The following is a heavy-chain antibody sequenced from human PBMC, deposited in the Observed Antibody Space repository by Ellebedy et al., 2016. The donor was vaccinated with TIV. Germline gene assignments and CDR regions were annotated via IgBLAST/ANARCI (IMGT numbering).Heavy chain of an antibody. Sequence: GESLKISXAASGFTFSSYWMIWVRQAPGKGLEWVANIKQDGSEKYYVDSVKGRFTISRDNAKNSLYLQMNSLRAEDTAVYYCARLQMTTTFNWFDPWGQGTLVTVSS. V-gene: IGHV3-7*03. CDR3: ARLQMTTTFNWFDP. CDR2: IKQDGSEK. D-gene: IGHD4-17*01. J-gene: IGHJ5*02. CDR1: GFTFSSYW.